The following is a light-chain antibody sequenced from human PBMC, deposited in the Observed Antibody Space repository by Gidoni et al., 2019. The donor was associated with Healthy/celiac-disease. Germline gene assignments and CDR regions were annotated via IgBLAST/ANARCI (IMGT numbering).Light chain of an antibody. V-gene: IGKV3-20*01. J-gene: IGKJ1*01. CDR1: QSVSSIY. Sequence: EIVLTQSPGTLSLSPGERATLSCRASQSVSSIYLAWYQKKPGQAPRLLIYGASSRAAGIPDRFSGSVSGTDFTLPISRLEPEYFAVYYCQQYGSSQTFGQGTKVEIK. CDR2: GAS. CDR3: QQYGSSQT.